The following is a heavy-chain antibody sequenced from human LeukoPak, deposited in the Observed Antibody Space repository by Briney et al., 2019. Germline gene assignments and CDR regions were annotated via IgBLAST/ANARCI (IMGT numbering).Heavy chain of an antibody. CDR2: ISSSSSYI. J-gene: IGHJ4*02. Sequence: GGSLRLSCAASGFTFSNAWMNWVRQAPGKGLEWVSSISSSSSYIYYADSVKGRFTISRDNAKNSLYLQMNSLRAEDTAVYYCARDWGGGTHDYWGQGTLVTVSS. CDR3: ARDWGGGTHDY. V-gene: IGHV3-21*01. D-gene: IGHD3-10*01. CDR1: GFTFSNAW.